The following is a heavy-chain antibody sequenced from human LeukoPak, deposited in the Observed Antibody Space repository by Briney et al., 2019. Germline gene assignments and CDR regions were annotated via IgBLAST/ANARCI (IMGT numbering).Heavy chain of an antibody. CDR2: IIPIFGTA. V-gene: IGHV1-69*05. CDR1: GGTFSSYA. D-gene: IGHD3-22*01. CDR3: ARERKRGYYDSSGPDDY. Sequence: PVKVSCKASGGTFSSYAISWVRQAPGQGLEWMGRIIPIFGTANYAQKFQGRVTITTDESTSTAYMELSSLRSEDTAVYYCARERKRGYYDSSGPDDYWGQGTLVTVSS. J-gene: IGHJ4*02.